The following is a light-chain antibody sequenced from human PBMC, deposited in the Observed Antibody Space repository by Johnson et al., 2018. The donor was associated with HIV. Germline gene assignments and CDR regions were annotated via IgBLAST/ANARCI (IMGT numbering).Light chain of an antibody. J-gene: IGLJ1*01. CDR1: SSNIGNNY. CDR2: ENN. Sequence: QSVLTQSPSVSAAPGQKVTISCSGSSSNIGNNYVSWYQQLPGTAPKLLIYENNKRPSGIPDRFSGSKSCTSATLGITGLQTGDEADYYCGTWDSSLSAEVFGTGTKVTVL. V-gene: IGLV1-51*02. CDR3: GTWDSSLSAEV.